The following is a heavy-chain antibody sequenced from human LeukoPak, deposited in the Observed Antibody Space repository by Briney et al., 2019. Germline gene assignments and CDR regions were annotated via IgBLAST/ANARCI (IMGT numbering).Heavy chain of an antibody. J-gene: IGHJ4*02. CDR1: GYTFTGYY. D-gene: IGHD3-10*01. Sequence: ASVKVSCKASGYTFTGYYMHWVRQAPGQGLEWMGWINPNSGGTNYAQKFQGRVTMTRDTSISTAYMELSRLRSDDTAVYYCARGQTNRLLWVGELVSNINPFDYWGQGTLVTVSS. CDR3: ARGQTNRLLWVGELVSNINPFDY. V-gene: IGHV1-2*02. CDR2: INPNSGGT.